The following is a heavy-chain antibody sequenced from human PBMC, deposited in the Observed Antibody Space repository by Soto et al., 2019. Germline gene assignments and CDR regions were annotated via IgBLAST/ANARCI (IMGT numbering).Heavy chain of an antibody. CDR3: ARGGYSGYGRVYYFDY. CDR1: GGTFSSYA. CDR2: IIPIFGTA. D-gene: IGHD5-12*01. J-gene: IGHJ4*02. Sequence: QVQLVQSGAEVQKPGSSVKVSCKASGGTFSSYAISWVRQAPGQGLEWMGGIIPIFGTANYAQKFQGRVTITADKSTSTAYMELSSLRSEDTAVYYCARGGYSGYGRVYYFDYWGQGTLVTVSS. V-gene: IGHV1-69*06.